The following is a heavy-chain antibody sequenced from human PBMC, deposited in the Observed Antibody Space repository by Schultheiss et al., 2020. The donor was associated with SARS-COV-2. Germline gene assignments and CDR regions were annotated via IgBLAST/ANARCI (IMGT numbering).Heavy chain of an antibody. J-gene: IGHJ6*02. D-gene: IGHD2-21*01. CDR1: GFTFAGYA. V-gene: IGHV3-23*01. Sequence: GGSLRLSCAPSGFTFAGYALRWVRQAPGKGLEWVSGINNSGASTYYADSVKGRFTISRDNSKNTLYLQMKSLRVEDTAIYYCAKEVNHYYYFAMDVWGQGTTVTVSS. CDR2: INNSGAST. CDR3: AKEVNHYYYFAMDV.